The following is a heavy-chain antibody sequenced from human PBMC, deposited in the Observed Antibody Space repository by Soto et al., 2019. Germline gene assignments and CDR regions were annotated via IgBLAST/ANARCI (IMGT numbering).Heavy chain of an antibody. D-gene: IGHD2-21*02. CDR3: ARDLDPHTYCGGHCYSGGY. Sequence: ASVKVSCKASGGTFSSYAIRWVRQAPGQGLEWMGGIIPIFGTANYAQKFQGRVTITADESTSTAYMELSSLRSEDTAVYYCARDLDPHTYCGGHCYSGGYWCQGPLVTVSS. CDR2: IIPIFGTA. CDR1: GGTFSSYA. V-gene: IGHV1-69*13. J-gene: IGHJ4*02.